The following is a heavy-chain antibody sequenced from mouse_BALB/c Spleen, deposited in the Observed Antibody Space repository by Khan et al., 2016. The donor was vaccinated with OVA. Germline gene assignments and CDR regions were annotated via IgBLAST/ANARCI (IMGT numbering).Heavy chain of an antibody. J-gene: IGHJ3*01. CDR3: VRAGAYYRNDGWFAY. CDR1: GYTFTSYT. V-gene: IGHV1-4*01. CDR2: INPNNGYT. D-gene: IGHD2-14*01. Sequence: QVQLKQSGAELARPGASVKMSCKASGYTFTSYTIHWIKLRPGQGLEWIGYINPNNGYTNYNQKFKDKATLTAEKSSNTVYMQMSSLTSDDSAFYNCVRAGAYYRNDGWFAYWGQGTLVTASA.